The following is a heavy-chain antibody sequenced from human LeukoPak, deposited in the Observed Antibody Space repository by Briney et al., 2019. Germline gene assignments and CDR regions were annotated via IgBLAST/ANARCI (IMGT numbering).Heavy chain of an antibody. CDR2: ISYDGGNK. CDR3: AKDRKDIVVVPAASWSWFDP. J-gene: IGHJ5*02. D-gene: IGHD2-2*01. V-gene: IGHV3-30*18. CDR1: GFTFSSYG. Sequence: TGGSLRLSCAASGFTFSSYGMHWVRQAPGKGLEWVAVISYDGGNKYYADSVKGRFTISRDNSKNTLYLQMNSLRAEDTAVYYCAKDRKDIVVVPAASWSWFDPWGQGTLVTVSS.